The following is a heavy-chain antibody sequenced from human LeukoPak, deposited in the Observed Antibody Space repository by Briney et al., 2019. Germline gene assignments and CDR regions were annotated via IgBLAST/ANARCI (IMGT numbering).Heavy chain of an antibody. CDR3: ETLTGLQRNFDY. D-gene: IGHD5-24*01. CDR1: GFTFSSYG. V-gene: IGHV3-30*02. CDR2: IRYDGSNK. Sequence: GGSLRLSCAASGFTFSSYGMHWVRQAPGKGLEWVAFIRYDGSNKYYADSVKGRFTISRDNSKNTLYLQMNSLRAEDTAVYYCETLTGLQRNFDYWGQGTLVTVSS. J-gene: IGHJ4*02.